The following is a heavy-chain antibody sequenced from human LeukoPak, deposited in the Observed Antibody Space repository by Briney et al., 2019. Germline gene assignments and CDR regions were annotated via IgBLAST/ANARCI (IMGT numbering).Heavy chain of an antibody. D-gene: IGHD4-11*01. CDR1: GFIFSHYG. CDR3: AKDAQRGFDYSNSLEY. Sequence: GGSLRLSCAASGFIFSHYGMHWVRQAPGKGLEWVAVIWHDGSSKYYADSVKGRFTISRDNSENTVYLQMNSLRAEDTAMYYCAKDAQRGFDYSNSLEYWGQGDLVTVSS. CDR2: IWHDGSSK. V-gene: IGHV3-33*06. J-gene: IGHJ4*02.